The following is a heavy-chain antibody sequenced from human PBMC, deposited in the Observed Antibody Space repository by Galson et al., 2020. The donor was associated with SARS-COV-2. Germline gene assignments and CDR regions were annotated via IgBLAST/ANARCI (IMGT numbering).Heavy chain of an antibody. J-gene: IGHJ6*02. CDR3: ARDAFGPRDGYNYLEGYDYGMDG. CDR1: GGSISSYY. CDR2: TYTSAST. D-gene: IGHD5-12*01. V-gene: IGHV4-4*07. Sequence: ASETLSLTCTVSGGSISSYYRSCIRPPAGKGLEWIGRTYTSASTTYNPSLKSRVTMSVDTSKNQFSLKLNSVTAADTAVYYCARDAFGPRDGYNYLEGYDYGMDGWGQGTTVTVSS.